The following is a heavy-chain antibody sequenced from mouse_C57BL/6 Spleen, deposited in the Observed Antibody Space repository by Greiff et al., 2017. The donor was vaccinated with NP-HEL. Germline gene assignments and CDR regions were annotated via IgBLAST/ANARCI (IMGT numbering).Heavy chain of an antibody. CDR3: ARHDGYYEGYFDY. D-gene: IGHD2-3*01. CDR2: ISSGGSYT. J-gene: IGHJ2*01. Sequence: EVQVVESGGDLVKPGGSLKLSCAASGFTFSSYGMSWVRQTPDKRLEWVATISSGGSYTYYPDSVKGRFTISRDNAKNTLYLQMSSLKSEDTAMYYCARHDGYYEGYFDYWGQGTTLTVSS. CDR1: GFTFSSYG. V-gene: IGHV5-6*01.